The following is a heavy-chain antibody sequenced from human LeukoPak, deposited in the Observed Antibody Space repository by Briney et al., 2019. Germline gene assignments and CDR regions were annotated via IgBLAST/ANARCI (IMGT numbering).Heavy chain of an antibody. Sequence: SETLSLTCTVSGASISSSYWSWIRQPAGKGLEWSGRLYTTGSTDYNPSLRSRVTMSVDTSKNQFSLKLNSVTAADTAVYYCAKLGGGYCSGTSCYGYYYYYMDVWGKGTTVTVSS. CDR3: AKLGGGYCSGTSCYGYYYYYMDV. D-gene: IGHD2-2*03. CDR1: GASISSSY. V-gene: IGHV4-4*07. J-gene: IGHJ6*03. CDR2: LYTTGST.